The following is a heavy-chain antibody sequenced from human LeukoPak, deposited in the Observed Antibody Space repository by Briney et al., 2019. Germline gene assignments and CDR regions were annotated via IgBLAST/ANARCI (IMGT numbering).Heavy chain of an antibody. CDR2: ISAYNGNT. D-gene: IGHD6-19*01. CDR3: ARVRIAVAGTPVDEYYGMDV. J-gene: IGHJ6*02. CDR1: GHTFTSYG. V-gene: IGHV1-18*01. Sequence: ASVKVSCKASGHTFTSYGISWVRQAPGQGLEWMGWISAYNGNTNYAQKLQGRVTMTTDTSTSTAYMELRSLRSDDTAVYYCARVRIAVAGTPVDEYYGMDVWGQGTTVTVSS.